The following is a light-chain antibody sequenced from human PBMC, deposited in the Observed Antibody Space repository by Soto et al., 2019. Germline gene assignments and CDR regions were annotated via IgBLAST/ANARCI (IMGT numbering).Light chain of an antibody. CDR3: SAYTARRTLV. J-gene: IGLJ3*02. V-gene: IGLV2-14*01. CDR2: EVR. Sequence: QSSLTQPASVSGSAGQSITISCSGTMRDVGAYNLVSWYQQHPGTAPKLIIYEVRNRPSGISSRFSGSRSGNTASLTISGLQSEDAGDYYCSAYTARRTLVFGGGTKLTVL. CDR1: MRDVGAYNL.